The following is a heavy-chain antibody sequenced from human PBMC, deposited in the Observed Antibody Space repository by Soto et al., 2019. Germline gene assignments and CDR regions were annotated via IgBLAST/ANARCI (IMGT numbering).Heavy chain of an antibody. CDR3: ARVLRYFDTPYGMDV. D-gene: IGHD3-9*01. CDR1: GFTVSSTY. CDR2: IGGSGRNT. Sequence: LRLSCAASGFTVSSTYMSWVRQAPGKGLEWVSGIGGSGRNTYYADSVKGRFTISRDNSQNTLFLQMNSLRAEDTAEYYCARVLRYFDTPYGMDVWGQGTTVTVSS. V-gene: IGHV3-23*01. J-gene: IGHJ6*02.